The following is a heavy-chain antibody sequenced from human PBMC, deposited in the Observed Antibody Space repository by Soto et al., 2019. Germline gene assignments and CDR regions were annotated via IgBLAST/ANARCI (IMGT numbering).Heavy chain of an antibody. CDR1: GFTFSSYG. CDR3: AKSSEIQLRLFDY. V-gene: IGHV3-30*18. Sequence: QPGGSLRLSCAASGFTFSSYGMHWVRQAPGKGLEWVAVISYDGSNKYYADSVKGRFTISRDNSKNTLYLQMNSLRAEDTAVYYCAKSSEIQLRLFDYWGQGTLVTVSS. D-gene: IGHD5-18*01. J-gene: IGHJ4*02. CDR2: ISYDGSNK.